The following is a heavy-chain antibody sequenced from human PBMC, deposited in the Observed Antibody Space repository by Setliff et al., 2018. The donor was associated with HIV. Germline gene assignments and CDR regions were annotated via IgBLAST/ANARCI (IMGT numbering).Heavy chain of an antibody. CDR3: ARDRHYDTLTGFPYFDY. V-gene: IGHV3-30*04. CDR2: ISYDGTSK. CDR1: ESTFYA. D-gene: IGHD3-9*01. Sequence: GGSLRLSCEASESTFYAMHWVRQAPGKGLKWLAVISYDGTSKYYADSVKGRFTISRDNSKSTQYLQMNSLRTEDTAVYYCARDRHYDTLTGFPYFDYWGQGTLVTVSS. J-gene: IGHJ4*02.